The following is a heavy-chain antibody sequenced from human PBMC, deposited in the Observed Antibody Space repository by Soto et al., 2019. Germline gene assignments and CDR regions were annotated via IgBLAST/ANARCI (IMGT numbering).Heavy chain of an antibody. CDR1: GYTFNNYG. CDR3: ARGTRRFGELFDAFDI. V-gene: IGHV1-18*01. Sequence: QVQLVQSGYEVKEPGASVTVSCKASGYTFNNYGITWVRQAPGQGLEWIGWISAYNGNANYAQKFQGRVTLTRDTSTSTAYLELRSLRSDDTAVYYCARGTRRFGELFDAFDIWDQGTMVPVSS. J-gene: IGHJ3*02. D-gene: IGHD3-10*01. CDR2: ISAYNGNA.